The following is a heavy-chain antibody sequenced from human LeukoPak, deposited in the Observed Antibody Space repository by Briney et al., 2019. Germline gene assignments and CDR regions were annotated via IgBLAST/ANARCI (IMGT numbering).Heavy chain of an antibody. Sequence: GGSLRLSCAASGFTFSSYWMSWVRQAPGKGLEWVANIKQDGSEKYYVDSVKGRFTISRDNAKNSLYLQMNSLRAEDTAVYYCARDPRITIFGVVIPEGGDYWGQGTLVTVSS. J-gene: IGHJ4*02. D-gene: IGHD3-3*01. CDR1: GFTFSSYW. CDR2: IKQDGSEK. V-gene: IGHV3-7*01. CDR3: ARDPRITIFGVVIPEGGDY.